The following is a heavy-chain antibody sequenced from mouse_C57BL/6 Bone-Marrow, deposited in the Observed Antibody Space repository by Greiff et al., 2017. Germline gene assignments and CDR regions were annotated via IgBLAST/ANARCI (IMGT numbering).Heavy chain of an antibody. CDR2: IYPGSGST. J-gene: IGHJ2*01. D-gene: IGHD1-1*01. CDR3: ARNYGSSPDY. V-gene: IGHV1-55*01. Sequence: VKLQQPGAELVKPGASVKMSCKASGYTFTSYWITWVKQRPGQGLEWIGDIYPGSGSTNYTEKFKSKATLTVDTSSSTAYLQLSSLTTEDSAVYYSARNYGSSPDYWGQGTTLTVSS. CDR1: GYTFTSYW.